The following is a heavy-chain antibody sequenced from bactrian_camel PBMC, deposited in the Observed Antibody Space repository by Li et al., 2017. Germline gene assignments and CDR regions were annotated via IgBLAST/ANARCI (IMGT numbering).Heavy chain of an antibody. Sequence: HVQLVESGGGSVQTGTSLRLSCAASGVVNVIGWFRQAPGKEREGVAALYIGGSRTYVSDSVKGRFIISQDNDQNIFYLQMNNLQPHDTATYYCAKGWASSGGLCYLGRSFFSYWGQGTQVTVS. CDR3: AKGWASSGGLCYLGRSFFSY. CDR1: GVVNV. D-gene: IGHD2*01. V-gene: IGHV3S54*01. J-gene: IGHJ4*01. CDR2: LYIGGSRT.